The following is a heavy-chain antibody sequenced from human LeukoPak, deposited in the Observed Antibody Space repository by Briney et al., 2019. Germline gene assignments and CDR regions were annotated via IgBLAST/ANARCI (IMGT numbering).Heavy chain of an antibody. CDR2: IYYSGST. D-gene: IGHD3-22*01. CDR3: ARVVASSGLCYFDY. V-gene: IGHV4-59*01. J-gene: IGHJ4*02. Sequence: SETLSLTCTVSGGSISSYYWSWIRQPPGKGLEWIGYIYYSGSTNYNPSLKSRVTISVDTSKNQFSLKPSSVTAADTAVYYCARVVASSGLCYFDYWGQGTLVTVSS. CDR1: GGSISSYY.